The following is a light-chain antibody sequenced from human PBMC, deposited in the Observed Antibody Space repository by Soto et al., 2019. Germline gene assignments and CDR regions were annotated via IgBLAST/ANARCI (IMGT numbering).Light chain of an antibody. J-gene: IGKJ4*01. V-gene: IGKV1-5*03. Sequence: DIQMTQFPSTQSASVGDRVSITCRASQSISSWLAWYQQKPGKAPNLLIYKASSLASGVPSRFSGSGFGTEFTLTISSLQPDDIATYYCQQYDSYSTFGGGTKVDIK. CDR1: QSISSW. CDR3: QQYDSYST. CDR2: KAS.